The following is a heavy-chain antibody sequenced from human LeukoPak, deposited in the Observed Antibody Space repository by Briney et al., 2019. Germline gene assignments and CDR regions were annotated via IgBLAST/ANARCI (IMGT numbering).Heavy chain of an antibody. CDR3: ARGRYSSGWRNYYYYYMDV. CDR2: IIPIFGTA. CDR1: GGTFSSYA. D-gene: IGHD6-19*01. V-gene: IGHV1-69*13. Sequence: GASVKVSCKASGGTFSSYAISWVRQAPGQGLEWMGGIIPIFGTANYAQKFQGRVTITADESTSTAYMELSSLRSEDTAVYYCARGRYSSGWRNYYYYYMDVWGKGTTVTISS. J-gene: IGHJ6*03.